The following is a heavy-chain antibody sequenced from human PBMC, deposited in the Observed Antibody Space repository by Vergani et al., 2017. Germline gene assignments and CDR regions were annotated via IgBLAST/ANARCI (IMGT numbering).Heavy chain of an antibody. CDR1: GGSFSGYY. CDR3: ARGVATIYYYYYHMDV. V-gene: IGHV4-34*01. CDR2: INHSGST. Sequence: QVQLQQWGAGLLTPSDTLSLTCAVYGGSFSGYYWSWIRQPPGKGLEWIGEINHSGSTNYNTSLKCRVTISVDTSKNQFSLKLSSVTAADTAGYYCARGVATIYYYYYHMDVWGKGTTVTVSS. D-gene: IGHD5-12*01. J-gene: IGHJ6*03.